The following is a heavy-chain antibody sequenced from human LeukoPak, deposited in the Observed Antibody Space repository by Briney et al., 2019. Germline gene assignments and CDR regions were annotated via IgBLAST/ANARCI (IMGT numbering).Heavy chain of an antibody. CDR2: ISGSGGTT. CDR3: ARGDCSSTSCSSTPKNWFDP. D-gene: IGHD2-2*01. CDR1: GFTLSNYA. Sequence: GRSLRLSCAAAGFTLSNYAISWVRQVPGKGLEWVSAISGSGGTTYYADSVKGRFTISRDNSMNTLYLQMNSLRAEDTAVFYCARGDCSSTSCSSTPKNWFDPWGQGTLVSVSS. J-gene: IGHJ5*02. V-gene: IGHV3-23*01.